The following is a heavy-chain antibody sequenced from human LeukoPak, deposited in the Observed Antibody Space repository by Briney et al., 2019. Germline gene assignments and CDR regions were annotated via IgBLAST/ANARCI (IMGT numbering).Heavy chain of an antibody. V-gene: IGHV3-23*01. Sequence: GGSLRLSCAASGFTFSSYAMSWVRQAPGKGLEWVSAISGSGGSTYYADSVKGRFTISRDNSKNTLYLQMNSLRAEDTAVYYCAKDRRGLRYFDWLPLDYWGQGTLVTVSS. CDR2: ISGSGGST. CDR3: AKDRRGLRYFDWLPLDY. D-gene: IGHD3-9*01. J-gene: IGHJ4*02. CDR1: GFTFSSYA.